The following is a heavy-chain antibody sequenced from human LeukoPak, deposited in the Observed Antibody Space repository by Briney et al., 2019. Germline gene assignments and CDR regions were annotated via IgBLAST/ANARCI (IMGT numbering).Heavy chain of an antibody. Sequence: SGPALVKPTQTLTLTCTFSGFSLSTSGMCVSWIRQPPGKTLEWLALIDWDDDKYYSTSLKTRLTISKDTSKNQVVLTMTNMEPVDTATYYCARIYYYDSSGSQGAFDIWGQGTMVTVSS. CDR1: GFSLSTSGMC. CDR3: ARIYYYDSSGSQGAFDI. J-gene: IGHJ3*02. CDR2: IDWDDDK. V-gene: IGHV2-70*01. D-gene: IGHD3-22*01.